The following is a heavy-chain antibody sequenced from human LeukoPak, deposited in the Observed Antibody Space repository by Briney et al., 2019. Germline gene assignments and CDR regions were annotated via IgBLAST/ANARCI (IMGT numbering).Heavy chain of an antibody. CDR3: AKALATWFDY. J-gene: IGHJ4*02. Sequence: PGGSLRLSCAASGFTFSSYTMNWVRQAPGKGLEWVSSISSSSSYIYYADSVKGRFTISRDNAKNSLYLQMNSLRAEDTAVYYCAKALATWFDYWGQGTLVTVSS. D-gene: IGHD5-12*01. V-gene: IGHV3-21*01. CDR2: ISSSSSYI. CDR1: GFTFSSYT.